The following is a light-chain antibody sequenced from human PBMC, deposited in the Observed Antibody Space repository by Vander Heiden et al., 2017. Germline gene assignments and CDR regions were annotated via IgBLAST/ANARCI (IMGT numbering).Light chain of an antibody. V-gene: IGKV1-5*01. CDR2: DAS. Sequence: DIPMPPSPSTLSASGGERVSITCRASQNINTWLAWYQQKPGKAPNLLIYDASNVGSGVPSRFSGSGSGTEFTLTISSLQPDDFATYYCQHYDSYSPAFGQGTNVEVK. CDR1: QNINTW. J-gene: IGKJ1*01. CDR3: QHYDSYSPA.